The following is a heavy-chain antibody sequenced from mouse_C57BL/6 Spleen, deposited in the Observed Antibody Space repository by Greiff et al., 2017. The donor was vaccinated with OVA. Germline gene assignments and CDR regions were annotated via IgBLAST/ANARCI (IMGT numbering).Heavy chain of an antibody. CDR1: GFTFSDAW. CDR2: IRNKANNHAT. D-gene: IGHD1-1*01. V-gene: IGHV6-6*01. Sequence: EVKLMESGGGLVQPGGSMKLSCAASGFTFSDAWMDWVRQSPEKGLEWVAEIRNKANNHATYYAESVKGRFTISRDDSKSSVYLQMNSLRAEDTGIYYCTRGITTGPWYFDVWGTGTTVTVSS. J-gene: IGHJ1*03. CDR3: TRGITTGPWYFDV.